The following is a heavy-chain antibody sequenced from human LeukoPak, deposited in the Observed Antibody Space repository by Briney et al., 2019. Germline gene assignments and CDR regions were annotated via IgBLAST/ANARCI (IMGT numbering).Heavy chain of an antibody. J-gene: IGHJ4*02. CDR1: GGSVSGYY. D-gene: IGHD2-15*01. CDR2: VYYSWST. CDR3: ARIHRYCSGGACYVLAN. V-gene: IGHV4-59*02. Sequence: SETPSLTCVVSGGSVSGYYWGWIRQPPGRGLEWIGYVYYSWSTNYNPSFKSRITISVDTSRNQFSLQLSSVTAADTAVYYCARIHRYCSGGACYVLANWGQGTLVAVSS.